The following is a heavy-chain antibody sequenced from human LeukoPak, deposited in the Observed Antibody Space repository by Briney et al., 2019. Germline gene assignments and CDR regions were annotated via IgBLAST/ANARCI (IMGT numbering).Heavy chain of an antibody. CDR3: ARHFNVPNIAYYYDSSGYYYYYYGMDV. D-gene: IGHD3-22*01. V-gene: IGHV1-69*04. CDR1: GGTVSSYA. CDR2: IIPILGIA. J-gene: IGHJ6*02. Sequence: SVKVSCKASGGTVSSYAISWVRHAPGQRLEWMGRIIPILGIANYAPKFQGRVTITADKSTSTAYMELSSLRSEDTAVYYCARHFNVPNIAYYYDSSGYYYYYYGMDVWGQGTTVTVSS.